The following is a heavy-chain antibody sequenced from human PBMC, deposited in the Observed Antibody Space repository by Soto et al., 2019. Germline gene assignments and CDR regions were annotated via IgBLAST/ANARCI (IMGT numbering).Heavy chain of an antibody. D-gene: IGHD3-3*01. CDR2: IYRSGNA. Sequence: QMQLQESGPGLVKPSQTLSLTCTVSGASISSGGYYWSWIRQLPGKGLEWMGYIYRSGNAYYNPSIESRLTISVATSKNQFSLKLSSVTAADTAVYYCARKNDLSRGSFYCSGLDVWGHGTTVTVSS. CDR1: GASISSGGYY. CDR3: ARKNDLSRGSFYCSGLDV. V-gene: IGHV4-31*03. J-gene: IGHJ6*02.